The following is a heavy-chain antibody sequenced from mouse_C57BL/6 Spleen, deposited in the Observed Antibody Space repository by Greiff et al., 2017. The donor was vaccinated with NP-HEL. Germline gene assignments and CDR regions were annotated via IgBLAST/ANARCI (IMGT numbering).Heavy chain of an antibody. V-gene: IGHV8-12*01. CDR2: IYWDDDK. CDR1: GFSLSTSGMG. CDR3: ARSYYYGSLYFDY. D-gene: IGHD1-1*01. J-gene: IGHJ2*01. Sequence: QVTLKVCGPGILQSSQTLSLTCSFSGFSLSTSGMGVSWIRQPSGKGLEWLAHIYWDDDKRYNPSLKSRLTISKDTSRNQVFLKITSVDTADTATYYCARSYYYGSLYFDYWGQGTTLTVSS.